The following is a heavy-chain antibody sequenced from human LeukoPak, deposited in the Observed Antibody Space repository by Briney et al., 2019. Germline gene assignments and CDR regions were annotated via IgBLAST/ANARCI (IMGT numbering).Heavy chain of an antibody. CDR1: GGTFISYA. CDR2: IIPIFGTA. Sequence: ASVKVSCKASGGTFISYAISWVRQAPGQGLEWMGGIIPIFGTANYAQKFQGRVTITADESTSTAYMELSSLRSEDTAVYYCARGGYCSSTSCLDYWGQGTLVTVSS. J-gene: IGHJ4*02. CDR3: ARGGYCSSTSCLDY. D-gene: IGHD2-2*01. V-gene: IGHV1-69*13.